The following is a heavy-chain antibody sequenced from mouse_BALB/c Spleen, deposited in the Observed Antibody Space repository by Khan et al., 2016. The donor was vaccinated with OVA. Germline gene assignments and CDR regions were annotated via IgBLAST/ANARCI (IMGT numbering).Heavy chain of an antibody. V-gene: IGHV1S41*01. CDR3: ARENDYGNSYYAMDY. CDR1: GYTFTSYW. D-gene: IGHD2-1*01. J-gene: IGHJ4*01. Sequence: DLVKPGASVKLSCKASGYTFTSYWINWIKQRPGQGLEWIGRIGPGSGSTHYIEMFKGKATLTVDTSSTTAYIQLSSLSSEDSAVYFCARENDYGNSYYAMDYWGQGTSVTVSS. CDR2: IGPGSGST.